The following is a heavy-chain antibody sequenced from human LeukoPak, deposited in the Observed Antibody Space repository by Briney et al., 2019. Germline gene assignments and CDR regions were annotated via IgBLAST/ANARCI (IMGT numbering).Heavy chain of an antibody. Sequence: SETLSLTCTVSGGSISSYYWSSIRQPPGKGLEWIGYIYYSGSTNYNPSLKSRVTISVDTSKNQFSLKLSSVTAADTAVYYCARAAWFDPWGQGTLVTVSS. D-gene: IGHD6-25*01. CDR2: IYYSGST. J-gene: IGHJ5*02. V-gene: IGHV4-59*01. CDR3: ARAAWFDP. CDR1: GGSISSYY.